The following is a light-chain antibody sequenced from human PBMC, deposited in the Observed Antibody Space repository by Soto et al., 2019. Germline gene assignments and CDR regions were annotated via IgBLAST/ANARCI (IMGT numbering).Light chain of an antibody. CDR2: DVI. J-gene: IGLJ2*01. CDR3: SSYTSSSTL. Sequence: SALTQPASVSGSPGQSIPISCTGPRSDVGAYNYVSWYQQHPGKAPKLMIFDVINRPSGVSNRFSGSKSGNTASLTVSGLQAEDEADYYCSSYTSSSTLFGGGTKLTVL. V-gene: IGLV2-14*01. CDR1: RSDVGAYNY.